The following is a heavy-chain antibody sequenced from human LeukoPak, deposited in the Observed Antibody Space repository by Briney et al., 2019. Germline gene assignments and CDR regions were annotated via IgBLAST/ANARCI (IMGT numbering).Heavy chain of an antibody. CDR3: GSSDDILTGYYKGLDN. D-gene: IGHD3-9*01. CDR1: GGSFSGYY. Sequence: SETLSLTCAVYGGSFSGYYWSWIRQPPGKGLEWIGEINHSGSTNYNPSLKSRVTISVDTSKDQFSLKLSSVTAADTAVYYCGSSDDILTGYYKGLDNWGQGTLVTVSS. V-gene: IGHV4-34*01. J-gene: IGHJ4*02. CDR2: INHSGST.